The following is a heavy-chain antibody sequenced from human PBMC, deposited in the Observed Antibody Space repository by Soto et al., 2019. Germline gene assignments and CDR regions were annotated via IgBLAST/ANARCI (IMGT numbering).Heavy chain of an antibody. CDR2: IIPIFGTA. Sequence: SVKVSCKASGGTFSSYAISWVRQAPGQGLEWMGGIIPIFGTANYAQKFQGRVTITADESTTTAYMELSSLRSEDTAVYYCASRFTSFNTMIEPQGWFDPWGQGTLVTVSS. J-gene: IGHJ5*02. CDR3: ASRFTSFNTMIEPQGWFDP. CDR1: GGTFSSYA. D-gene: IGHD3-22*01. V-gene: IGHV1-69*13.